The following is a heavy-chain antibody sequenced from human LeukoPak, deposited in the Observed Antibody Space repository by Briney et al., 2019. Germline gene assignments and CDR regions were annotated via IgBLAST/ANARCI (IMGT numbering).Heavy chain of an antibody. CDR2: ISSSNNYI. Sequence: GGSLRLSCAASGFTFSNYDMNWVRQAPGKGLEWVSSISSSNNYIYYADSVKGRFTISRDNAKNSLYLQMNSLRAEDTAVYYCARRSPNYYFDYWGQGTPVTVSS. CDR1: GFTFSNYD. CDR3: ARRSPNYYFDY. V-gene: IGHV3-21*01. J-gene: IGHJ4*02.